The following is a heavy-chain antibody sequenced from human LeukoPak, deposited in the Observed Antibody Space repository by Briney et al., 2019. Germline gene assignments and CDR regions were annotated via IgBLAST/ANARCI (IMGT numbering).Heavy chain of an antibody. D-gene: IGHD1-1*01. Sequence: GESLKISCQGSGYTFSNYWIAWVRHMPGNGLEWMGIIYPGDPDTKYSPSFQGQVSISADKSINTAYLRWTRVKASDTAIYYCARLGTPYYYYYMDVWGRGTTVTVSS. CDR3: ARLGTPYYYYYMDV. V-gene: IGHV5-51*01. CDR1: GYTFSNYW. J-gene: IGHJ6*03. CDR2: IYPGDPDT.